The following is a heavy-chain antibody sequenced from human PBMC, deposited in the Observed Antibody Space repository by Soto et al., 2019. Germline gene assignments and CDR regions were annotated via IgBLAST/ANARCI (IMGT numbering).Heavy chain of an antibody. CDR1: GFSFSNSW. CDR2: INQEGNQK. CDR3: LRGDGRGSDY. D-gene: IGHD1-26*01. J-gene: IGHJ4*02. V-gene: IGHV3-7*04. Sequence: EVQLVESGGGLVQPGGSLRLSCVASGFSFSNSWMVWVRQAPGRGLEWVANINQEGNQKYYIDAVKGRFTVSKDNAENSLFLEMSRLRADDTAVYYCLRGDGRGSDYWGQGRLVSVSS.